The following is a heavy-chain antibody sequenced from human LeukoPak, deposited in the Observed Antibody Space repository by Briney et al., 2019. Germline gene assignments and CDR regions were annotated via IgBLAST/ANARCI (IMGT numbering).Heavy chain of an antibody. CDR2: INWNGRST. V-gene: IGHV3-20*04. CDR3: ARDYSTDFGSYYDY. CDR1: EFNFDDYA. J-gene: IGHJ4*02. D-gene: IGHD3-10*01. Sequence: GGSLRLSCAASEFNFDDYAMSWVRQVPGKGLEWVSGINWNGRSTRYVDSVKGRFTISRDNAKKSLYLQMNSLRVEDTAFYYCARDYSTDFGSYYDYWGQGTLVTVSS.